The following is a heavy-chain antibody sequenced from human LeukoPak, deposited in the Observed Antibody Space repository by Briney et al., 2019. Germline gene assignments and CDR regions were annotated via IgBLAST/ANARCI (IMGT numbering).Heavy chain of an antibody. Sequence: SATLSLTCNVFGVSISNYFWSWLRQPAGKGLEWIGCFYASGTTYYNPSLRSRVTFSMDTSKNHFSLKLTSVTAAETAVYYCARTHCSGGSCDTFDPWGQGTLVTVSS. V-gene: IGHV4-4*07. D-gene: IGHD2-15*01. CDR2: FYASGTT. J-gene: IGHJ5*02. CDR1: GVSISNYF. CDR3: ARTHCSGGSCDTFDP.